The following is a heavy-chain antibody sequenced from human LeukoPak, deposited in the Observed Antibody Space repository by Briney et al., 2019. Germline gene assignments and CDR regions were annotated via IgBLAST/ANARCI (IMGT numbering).Heavy chain of an antibody. Sequence: SETLSLTCTVSVGSISSYYWSWLRQPPDKGLEWIGNIYYSGNTNYNPSLKRRVTISVDTSKNQFSLKLSSVTAADTAVYYCARHYGSGTYPLDYWGQGTLVTVSS. D-gene: IGHD3-10*01. CDR3: ARHYGSGTYPLDY. V-gene: IGHV4-59*01. CDR2: IYYSGNT. CDR1: VGSISSYY. J-gene: IGHJ4*02.